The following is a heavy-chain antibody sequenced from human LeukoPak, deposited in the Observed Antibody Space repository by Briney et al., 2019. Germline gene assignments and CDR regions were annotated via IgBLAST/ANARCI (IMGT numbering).Heavy chain of an antibody. CDR3: ATALRGSGWGFDP. CDR2: IHYDGAT. D-gene: IGHD6-19*01. CDR1: GGSISGRRYY. V-gene: IGHV4-39*01. Sequence: PSETLSLTCSVSGGSISGRRYYWGWIRQPPGRGLEWIGSIHYDGATYYNPSLKSRVTMSVDTSENQVSLKLSSVTAADTAVYYCATALRGSGWGFDPWGQGTLVTVSS. J-gene: IGHJ5*02.